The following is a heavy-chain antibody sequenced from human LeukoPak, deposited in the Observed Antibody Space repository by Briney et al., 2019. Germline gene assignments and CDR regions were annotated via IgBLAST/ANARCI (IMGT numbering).Heavy chain of an antibody. V-gene: IGHV3-49*04. J-gene: IGHJ5*02. CDR3: TRVPYDYVWGSYRYAWFDP. CDR2: IRSKAYGGTT. D-gene: IGHD3-16*02. CDR1: GFTFGDYA. Sequence: GGSLRLSCTASGFTFGDYAMSWVRQAPGKGLEWVGFIRSKAYGGTTGYAGSGGGGVTISRDDSKSIAYLQMNSLKTEDTAVYYCTRVPYDYVWGSYRYAWFDPWGQGTLVTVSS.